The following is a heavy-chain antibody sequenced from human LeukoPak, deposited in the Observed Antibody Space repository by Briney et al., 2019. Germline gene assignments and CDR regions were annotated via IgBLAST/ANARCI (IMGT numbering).Heavy chain of an antibody. Sequence: ASVKVSCKASGYTFTVNYIHWVRQAPGQGLEWVGWMNPNSGGTNYAQKFQGRVTLTRGTSIITAYMELSSLTSDDTAVYYCARGAGSSWFDYWGQGSLVTVSS. V-gene: IGHV1-2*02. J-gene: IGHJ4*02. CDR2: MNPNSGGT. CDR1: GYTFTVNY. D-gene: IGHD6-13*01. CDR3: ARGAGSSWFDY.